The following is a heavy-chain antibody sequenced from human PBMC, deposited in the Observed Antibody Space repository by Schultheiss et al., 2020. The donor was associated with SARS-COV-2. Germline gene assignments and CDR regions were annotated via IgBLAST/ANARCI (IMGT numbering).Heavy chain of an antibody. CDR1: GFTFSSYA. J-gene: IGHJ4*02. CDR3: ARDSNYGDYPNDY. Sequence: GGSLRLSCAASGFTFSSYAMHWVRQAPGKGLEWVAVISYDGSNKYYADSVKGRFTISRDNSKNTLYLQMNSLRAEDTAVYYCARDSNYGDYPNDYWGQGTLVTVSS. D-gene: IGHD4-17*01. CDR2: ISYDGSNK. V-gene: IGHV3-30-3*01.